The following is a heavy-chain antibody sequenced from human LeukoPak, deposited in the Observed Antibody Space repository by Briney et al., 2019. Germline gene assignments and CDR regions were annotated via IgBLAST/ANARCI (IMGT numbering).Heavy chain of an antibody. CDR1: GFTFSSYE. CDR3: ARGGLTIFGVVNYMDV. CDR2: ISSSGSTI. D-gene: IGHD3-3*01. Sequence: HSGGSLRLSCAASGFTFSSYEMNWVRQAPGKGLEWVSYISSSGSTIYYADSVKGRFTISRDNAKNSLYLQMNSLRAEDTALYYCARGGLTIFGVVNYMDVWGKGTTVTVSS. V-gene: IGHV3-48*03. J-gene: IGHJ6*03.